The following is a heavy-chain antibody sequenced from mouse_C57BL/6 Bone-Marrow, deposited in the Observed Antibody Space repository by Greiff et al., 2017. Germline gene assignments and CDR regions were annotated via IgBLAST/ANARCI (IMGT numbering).Heavy chain of an antibody. Sequence: VQLQQSGAELVKPGASVKMSCKTSGYTFTSYWVTWVKQRPGQGLEWIGDIYPGSGSTNYNEKFKSKATLTVDTSSSTAYMQLSSLTSEDSAVYYCAREALRGAWFAYWGQGTLVTVSA. CDR3: AREALRGAWFAY. CDR1: GYTFTSYW. V-gene: IGHV1-55*01. CDR2: IYPGSGST. D-gene: IGHD1-1*01. J-gene: IGHJ3*01.